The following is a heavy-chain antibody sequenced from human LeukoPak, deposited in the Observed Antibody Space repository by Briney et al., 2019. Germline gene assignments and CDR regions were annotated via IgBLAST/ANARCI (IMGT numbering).Heavy chain of an antibody. J-gene: IGHJ6*03. Sequence: SETLSLTCTVSGGSISIYHWSWIRQPAGKGLEWIGRFYTSGSTSYSPSLKSRVTISVDKSKNQFSLKLRSVTAADTAVYYCARTLGIVAALDYYYMDVWGKGTTVTVSS. D-gene: IGHD5-12*01. V-gene: IGHV4-4*07. CDR1: GGSISIYH. CDR3: ARTLGIVAALDYYYMDV. CDR2: FYTSGST.